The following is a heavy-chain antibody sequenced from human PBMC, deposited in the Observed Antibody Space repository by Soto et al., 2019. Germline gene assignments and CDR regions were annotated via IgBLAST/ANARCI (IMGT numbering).Heavy chain of an antibody. CDR2: IYYSGST. V-gene: IGHV4-31*03. D-gene: IGHD3-3*01. Sequence: SETLSLTCTVSGGSISSGGYYWSWIRQHPGKGLEWIGYIYYSGSTYYNPSLKSRVTISVDTSKNQFSLKLSSVTAADTAVYYCARVGWGVVILNKYYYYGMDVWGQGTTVTVSS. J-gene: IGHJ6*02. CDR3: ARVGWGVVILNKYYYYGMDV. CDR1: GGSISSGGYY.